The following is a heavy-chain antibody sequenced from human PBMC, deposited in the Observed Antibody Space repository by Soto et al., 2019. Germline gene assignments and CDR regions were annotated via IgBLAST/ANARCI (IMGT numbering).Heavy chain of an antibody. V-gene: IGHV3-30*18. CDR1: GLTFSSYG. CDR2: ISYDGRNK. CDR3: AKSSTPDYYSSVLAF. Sequence: PGGSLRLSCAASGLTFSSYGMHWVRQGPGKGLEWVAVISYDGRNKYYADSVKGRFTISRDNSKNTLYLQMNSLRAEDTAVYYIAKSSTPDYYSSVLAFGAQGTPLTFPS. D-gene: IGHD3-10*01. J-gene: IGHJ1*01.